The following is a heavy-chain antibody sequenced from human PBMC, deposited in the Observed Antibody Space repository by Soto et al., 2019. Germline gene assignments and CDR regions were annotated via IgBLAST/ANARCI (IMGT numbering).Heavy chain of an antibody. V-gene: IGHV4-30-4*01. CDR1: GGSISSGDYY. Sequence: SETLSLTCTVSGGSISSGDYYWSWIRQPPGKGLEWIGYIYYSGSTYYNPSLKSRVTISVDTSKNQFSLRLSSVTAADTAVYYCARVPCITMIVVVICWFDPWGQGTLVTVSS. D-gene: IGHD3-22*01. CDR2: IYYSGST. J-gene: IGHJ5*02. CDR3: ARVPCITMIVVVICWFDP.